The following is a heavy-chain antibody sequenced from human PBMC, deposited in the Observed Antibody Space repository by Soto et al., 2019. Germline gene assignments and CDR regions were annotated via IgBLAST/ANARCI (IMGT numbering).Heavy chain of an antibody. CDR1: GYNFTTYV. J-gene: IGHJ4*02. CDR2: INCGSGNT. D-gene: IGHD6-19*01. V-gene: IGHV1-3*01. Sequence: QVQLVQSGAEVKQPGASASVSCKASGYNFTTYVVHWLRQAPGQGPEWMGWINCGSGNTEYSQKFQGRVTFTRDTSARTAYMDLNSLTSGDTSVYYCARGYTSGWTSDFWGRGTLVTVSS. CDR3: ARGYTSGWTSDF.